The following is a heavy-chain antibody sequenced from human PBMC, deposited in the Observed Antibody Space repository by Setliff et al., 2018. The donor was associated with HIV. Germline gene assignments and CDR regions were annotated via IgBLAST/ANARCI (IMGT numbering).Heavy chain of an antibody. Sequence: ETLSLTCSVSGGSISSGSYYWSWIRQPAGKGPEWIGYIHYSGSTNYNSSLKSRVTISGDTSKNQFSLKLSSVTAADTAVYYCARGHYPYDSSGYYYDAFDIWGQGTMVTVSS. CDR3: ARGHYPYDSSGYYYDAFDI. CDR2: IHYSGST. CDR1: GGSISSGSYY. J-gene: IGHJ3*02. V-gene: IGHV4-61*10. D-gene: IGHD3-22*01.